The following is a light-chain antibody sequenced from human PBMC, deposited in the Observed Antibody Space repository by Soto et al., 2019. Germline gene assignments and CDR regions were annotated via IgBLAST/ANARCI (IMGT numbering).Light chain of an antibody. J-gene: IGKJ4*01. CDR1: QSISRY. Sequence: DIQMTQSPSSLSASVGYRFTITCRASQSISRYLNWYQQKPGKAPKPLIYAASSLQSGVPSRFSGSGSGTDFTLTISSLPPEDFAPYYCQQSYSTPLTFGGGTKVDIK. CDR2: AAS. V-gene: IGKV1-39*01. CDR3: QQSYSTPLT.